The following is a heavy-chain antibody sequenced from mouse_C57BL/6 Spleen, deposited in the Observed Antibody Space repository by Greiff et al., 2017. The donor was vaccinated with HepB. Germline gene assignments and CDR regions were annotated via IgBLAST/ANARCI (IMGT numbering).Heavy chain of an antibody. CDR2: ISYDGSN. J-gene: IGHJ2*01. D-gene: IGHD4-1*01. CDR3: ARGGGTGHY. CDR1: GYSITSGYY. V-gene: IGHV3-6*01. Sequence: DVQLQESGPGLVKPSQSLSLTCSVTGYSITSGYYWNWIRQFPGNKLEWMGYISYDGSNNYNPSLKNRISITRDTSKNQFFLKLNSVTTEDTATYYCARGGGTGHYWGQGTTLTVSS.